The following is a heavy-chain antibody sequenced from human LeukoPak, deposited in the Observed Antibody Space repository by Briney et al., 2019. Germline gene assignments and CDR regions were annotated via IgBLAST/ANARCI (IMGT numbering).Heavy chain of an antibody. Sequence: GAPLKISCKGSGYSFTSYWISWVSQMPGKGLEWMGRSDPSDSYTNYSPSFQSHVTISAAKSIRTAYLQWSGLKASAAALYCCARGFYGSGSPFDYWGQGTLVTVSS. CDR3: ARGFYGSGSPFDY. CDR1: GYSFTSYW. D-gene: IGHD3-10*01. CDR2: SDPSDSYT. V-gene: IGHV5-10-1*01. J-gene: IGHJ4*02.